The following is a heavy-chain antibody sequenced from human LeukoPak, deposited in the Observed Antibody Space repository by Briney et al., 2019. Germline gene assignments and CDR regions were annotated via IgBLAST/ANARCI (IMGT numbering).Heavy chain of an antibody. Sequence: SETLSLTCAVSGVSISSSNWWSWVRQPPGQRLEWIGEIYHSGSTNYNPSLKSRVTISVDKSKNQFSLKLSSVTAADTAVYYCAGSTVAGPFDYWGQGTLVTVSS. CDR2: IYHSGST. D-gene: IGHD6-19*01. CDR1: GVSISSSNW. CDR3: AGSTVAGPFDY. V-gene: IGHV4-4*02. J-gene: IGHJ4*02.